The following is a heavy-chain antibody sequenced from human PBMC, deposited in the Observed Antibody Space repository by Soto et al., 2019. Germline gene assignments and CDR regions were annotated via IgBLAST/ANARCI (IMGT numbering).Heavy chain of an antibody. D-gene: IGHD6-25*01. CDR1: GGTFSSYA. CDR3: ARGNSSATTDYYGMDV. Sequence: QVQLVQSGAEVKKPGSSVKVSCKASGGTFSSYAISWVRQAPGQGLEWMGGIIPIFGTANYGQKFQGRVTITADESTSTAYMELSSLRSEDTAVYYCARGNSSATTDYYGMDVWGQRTTVTVSS. J-gene: IGHJ6*02. CDR2: IIPIFGTA. V-gene: IGHV1-69*01.